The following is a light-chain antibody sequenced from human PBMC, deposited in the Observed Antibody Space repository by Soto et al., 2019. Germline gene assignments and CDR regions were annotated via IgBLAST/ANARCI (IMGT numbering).Light chain of an antibody. J-gene: IGLJ3*02. CDR2: DVS. CDR1: SSDVGAYNY. CDR3: NSYTTSRSRV. Sequence: QSVLTQPASVSGSPGQSITISCTGTSSDVGAYNYVSWYQQHPGKAPKLIIFDVSSRPSGVSSRFSGSKSGNTASLTISGLQSEDEADYYCNSYTTSRSRVFGGGTKLTVL. V-gene: IGLV2-14*03.